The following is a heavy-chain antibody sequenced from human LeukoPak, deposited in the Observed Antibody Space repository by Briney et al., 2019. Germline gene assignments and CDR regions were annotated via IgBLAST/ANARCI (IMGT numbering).Heavy chain of an antibody. CDR1: GFRLSEYG. CDR3: AKDPVNHCASSVCYGLQS. J-gene: IGHJ5*02. V-gene: IGHV3-30*02. D-gene: IGHD3-22*01. CDR2: IRYDDSE. Sequence: AGGSLRLSCAASGFRLSEYGIQWVRQAPGKGLEWLSFIRYDDSEYYADSVKGRFVISRDNSKNTLFLQMHSLRSEDTAVYYCAKDPVNHCASSVCYGLQSWGQGTLVIVSS.